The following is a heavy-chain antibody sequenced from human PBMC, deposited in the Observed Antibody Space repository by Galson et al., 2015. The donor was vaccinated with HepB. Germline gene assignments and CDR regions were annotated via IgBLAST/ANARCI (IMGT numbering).Heavy chain of an antibody. V-gene: IGHV3-7*03. D-gene: IGHD2-21*02. J-gene: IGHJ3*02. CDR3: ARVGPDSYFRERGDAFDI. CDR1: GFTFSSYW. Sequence: SLRLSCAASGFTFSSYWMSWVRQAPGKGLEWVANIKQDGSEKYYVDSVKGRFTISRDNAKNSLYLQMNSLRAEDTAVYYCARVGPDSYFRERGDAFDIWGQGTMVTVSS. CDR2: IKQDGSEK.